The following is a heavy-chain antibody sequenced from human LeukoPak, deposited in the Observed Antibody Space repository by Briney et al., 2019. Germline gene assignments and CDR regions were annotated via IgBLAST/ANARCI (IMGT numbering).Heavy chain of an antibody. D-gene: IGHD6-6*01. V-gene: IGHV4-39*07. CDR1: GGSISSSSYY. J-gene: IGHJ4*02. Sequence: ASETLSLTCTVSGGSISSSSYYWGWIRQPPGKGLEWIGSIYYSGSTYYNPSLKSRVTISVDTSKNQFSLKLSSVTAADTAVYYCARDQLAVPRYDYWGQGTLVTVSS. CDR3: ARDQLAVPRYDY. CDR2: IYYSGST.